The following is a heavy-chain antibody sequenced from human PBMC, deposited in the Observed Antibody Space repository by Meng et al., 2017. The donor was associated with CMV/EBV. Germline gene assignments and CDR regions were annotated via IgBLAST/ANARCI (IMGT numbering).Heavy chain of an antibody. CDR1: GFTFSSYS. CDR2: ISSSSSTI. J-gene: IGHJ5*02. Sequence: GGSLRLSCAASGFTFSSYSMNWVRQAPGKGLEWVSYISSSSSTIYYADSVKGRFTISRDNTKNSLYLQMNSLRAEDTAVYYCARAVGETVVPAAASYFDLWGQGTLVTVSS. CDR3: ARAVGETVVPAAASYFDL. D-gene: IGHD2-2*01. V-gene: IGHV3-48*04.